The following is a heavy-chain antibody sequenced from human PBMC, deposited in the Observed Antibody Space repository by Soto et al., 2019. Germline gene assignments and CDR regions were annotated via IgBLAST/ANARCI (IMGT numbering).Heavy chain of an antibody. V-gene: IGHV1-69*18. D-gene: IGHD3-16*02. CDR1: GGNSNSYS. CDR2: IVPLSGTP. Sequence: QVRLVQSGAEVKKPGSSVKLSCKVSGGNSNSYSIAWVRQAPGQGLQWLGTIVPLSGTPNHAHKFQGRVTITADPSTNTAYLELSSLRYEDTAIYYCARDWRQMSRGGFFEYWGQGSLVTISS. CDR3: ARDWRQMSRGGFFEY. J-gene: IGHJ4*02.